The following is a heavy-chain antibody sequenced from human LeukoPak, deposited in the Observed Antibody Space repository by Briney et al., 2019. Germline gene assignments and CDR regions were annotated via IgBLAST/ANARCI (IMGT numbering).Heavy chain of an antibody. J-gene: IGHJ3*02. D-gene: IGHD2-2*01. Sequence: GGSLRPSCSASGFTFSSYSMHWVRQAPGKGLEYVSTIGISGGDTYDADSVKGRFTTSRGNSKNTVYLQMSSLRTEDTAVYYCVKDRYCSSTSCYASAFDIWGQGTMVTVSS. CDR2: IGISGGDT. V-gene: IGHV3-64D*06. CDR1: GFTFSSYS. CDR3: VKDRYCSSTSCYASAFDI.